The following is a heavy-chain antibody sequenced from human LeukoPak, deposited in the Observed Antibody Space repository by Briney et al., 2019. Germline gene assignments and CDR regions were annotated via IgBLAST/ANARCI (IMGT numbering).Heavy chain of an antibody. CDR3: ARERIYYGSGGDLTDARLFYYYGMDV. V-gene: IGHV3-74*01. D-gene: IGHD3-10*01. CDR1: GNYW. J-gene: IGHJ6*02. CDR2: INSDGSWT. Sequence: GGSLRLSCAASGNYWMHWVRQAPGKGLVWVSHINSDGSWTSYADSVKGRFTISKDNAKNTVYLQMNNLRAEDTAVYYCARERIYYGSGGDLTDARLFYYYGMDVWGQGTTVTVSS.